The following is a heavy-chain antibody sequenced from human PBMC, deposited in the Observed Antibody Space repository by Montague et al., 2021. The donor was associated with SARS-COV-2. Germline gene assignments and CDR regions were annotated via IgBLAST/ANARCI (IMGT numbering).Heavy chain of an antibody. CDR2: IYYSGST. J-gene: IGHJ6*02. D-gene: IGHD3-22*01. Sequence: SETLSLTCTVSGGSISNYYWSWIRQPPGRGLEWIGYIYYSGSTDYSPSLKSRVTISLGTSKSQFSLKVTSVTAADTAVYYCARGGGYYNYGLDVWGPGTTVTVSS. V-gene: IGHV4-59*01. CDR1: GGSISNYY. CDR3: ARGGGYYNYGLDV.